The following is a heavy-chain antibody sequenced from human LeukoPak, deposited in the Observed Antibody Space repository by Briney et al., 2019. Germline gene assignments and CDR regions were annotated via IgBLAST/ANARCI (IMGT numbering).Heavy chain of an antibody. V-gene: IGHV4-59*08. CDR2: IYFSGRT. Sequence: SETLSLTCTVSGGSIRSYHWSWIRQPPGKGLEWMGYIYFSGRTYYNPSLKSRVTISVDTSKDQFSLKLSSVTAADTAVYYCARHSDDCSGSTCYDYWGQGTLVTVSS. J-gene: IGHJ4*02. CDR3: ARHSDDCSGSTCYDY. D-gene: IGHD2-15*01. CDR1: GGSIRSYH.